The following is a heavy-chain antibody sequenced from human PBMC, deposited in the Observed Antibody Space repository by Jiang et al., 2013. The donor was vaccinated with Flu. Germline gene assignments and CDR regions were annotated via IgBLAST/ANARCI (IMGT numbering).Heavy chain of an antibody. Sequence: QLLESGGGLVXPGGSLRLSCAASGFSIGDKYMSWVRQAPGKGLEWVSIIYSGGKTIYADSVKGRFTISRDNSNNLLFLQMTTLGADDTAMYYCARGGPDPFDVWGQGTLVTVSS. CDR2: IYSGGKT. CDR3: ARGGPDPFDV. V-gene: IGHV3-66*01. CDR1: GFSIGDKY. J-gene: IGHJ3*01.